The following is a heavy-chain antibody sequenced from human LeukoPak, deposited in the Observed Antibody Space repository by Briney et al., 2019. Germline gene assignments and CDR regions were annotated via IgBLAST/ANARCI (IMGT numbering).Heavy chain of an antibody. CDR1: GYTFTGYY. CDR3: ARERHDYVWGSYRPKTCWFDP. CDR2: FNPNSGGT. V-gene: IGHV1-2*04. J-gene: IGHJ5*02. D-gene: IGHD3-16*02. Sequence: RASVKVSCKASGYTFTGYYMHWVRQAPGQGLEWMGWFNPNSGGTNYAQKFQGWVTMTRDTSISTAYMELSRLRSDDTAVYYCARERHDYVWGSYRPKTCWFDPWGQGTLVTVSS.